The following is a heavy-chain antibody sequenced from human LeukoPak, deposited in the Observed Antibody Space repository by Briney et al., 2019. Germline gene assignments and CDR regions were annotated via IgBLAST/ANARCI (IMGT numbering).Heavy chain of an antibody. CDR2: TYYRSKWYN. CDR1: GDSVSSNSAA. CDR3: ARGEGGKYYYGSGSYYHYYLDY. V-gene: IGHV6-1*01. J-gene: IGHJ4*02. D-gene: IGHD3-10*01. Sequence: SQTLSLTCAISGDSVSSNSAAWNWIRQSPSRGLEWLGRTYYRSKWYNDYAVSVKSRITINPDTSKNQFFLQLNSVTPEDTAVYYCARGEGGKYYYGSGSYYHYYLDYWGQGTLVTVSS.